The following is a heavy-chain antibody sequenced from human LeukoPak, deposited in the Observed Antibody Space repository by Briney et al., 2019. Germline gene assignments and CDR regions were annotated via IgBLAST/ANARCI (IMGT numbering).Heavy chain of an antibody. CDR2: INHSGST. V-gene: IGHV4-34*01. J-gene: IGHJ4*02. CDR3: ARLGISRGIAVAGNLDY. CDR1: GGSFSGQY. Sequence: SETLSLTCAVSGGSFSGQYWTWIRQFPGKGLEWIGEINHSGSTNYNPSLKSRVTMSKDTSKNQFSLKLSSVTAADTAVYYCARLGISRGIAVAGNLDYWGQGTLVTVSS. D-gene: IGHD6-19*01.